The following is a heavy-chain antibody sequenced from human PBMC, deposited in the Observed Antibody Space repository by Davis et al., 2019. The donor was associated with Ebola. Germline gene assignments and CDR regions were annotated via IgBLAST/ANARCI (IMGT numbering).Heavy chain of an antibody. V-gene: IGHV4-59*01. CDR3: ARPNVGQWLSFHY. Sequence: SETLSLTCTVSGGSISSYYWSWIRQPLGRGLEWIGHINYSGTSKYNPSLKSRVTISVATSENQFSLRLTSVTAADTAVYYCARPNVGQWLSFHYWGQGTLVTVSS. CDR1: GGSISSYY. D-gene: IGHD6-19*01. CDR2: INYSGTS. J-gene: IGHJ4*02.